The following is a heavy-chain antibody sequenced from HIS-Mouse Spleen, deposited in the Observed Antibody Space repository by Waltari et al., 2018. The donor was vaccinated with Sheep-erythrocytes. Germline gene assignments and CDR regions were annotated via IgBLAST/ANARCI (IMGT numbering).Heavy chain of an antibody. D-gene: IGHD3-22*01. CDR3: ARLYYYDSSGYYFDY. Sequence: QLQLQESGPGLVKPSETLSLTCTVSGGSISSSSYYWGWIRQPPGKGLEWIGSIYYSGSTYYNPSLKSRVIISVDTSKNQFSLKLSSVTAADTAVYYCARLYYYDSSGYYFDYWGQGTLVTVSS. CDR1: GGSISSSSYY. CDR2: IYYSGST. J-gene: IGHJ4*02. V-gene: IGHV4-39*01.